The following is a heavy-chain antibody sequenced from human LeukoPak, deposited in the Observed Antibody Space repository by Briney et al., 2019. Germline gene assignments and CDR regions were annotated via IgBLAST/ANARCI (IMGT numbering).Heavy chain of an antibody. J-gene: IGHJ5*02. CDR3: AREEDRNKGFDP. Sequence: SETLSLTCTVSGGSISSYYWNWIRQPPGKGLEWIGYIYYSGSTNYNPSLKSRVTISVDTSKNQFSLKLSSVTAADTAVYYCAREEDRNKGFDPWGQGTLVTVSS. CDR2: IYYSGST. CDR1: GGSISSYY. V-gene: IGHV4-59*01. D-gene: IGHD1-14*01.